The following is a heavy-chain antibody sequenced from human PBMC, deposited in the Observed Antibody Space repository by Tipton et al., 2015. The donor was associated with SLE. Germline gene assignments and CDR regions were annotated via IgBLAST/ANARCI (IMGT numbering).Heavy chain of an antibody. D-gene: IGHD5-24*01. J-gene: IGHJ2*01. CDR1: GGSINTGDYY. CDR3: ARNLGPEWMATKRGYFDL. V-gene: IGHV4-30-4*08. CDR2: IYYSGNT. Sequence: TLSLTCTVSGGSINTGDYYWSWIRQPPGKGLEWVGYIYYSGNTYYNPSLKTRVTISVDTSKNQFSLKLSSVTAADTAVYYCARNLGPEWMATKRGYFDLWGRGTLVTVSS.